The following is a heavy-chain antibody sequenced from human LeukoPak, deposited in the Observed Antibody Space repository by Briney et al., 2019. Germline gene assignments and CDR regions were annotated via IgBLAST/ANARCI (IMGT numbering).Heavy chain of an antibody. CDR2: IYHGGTT. D-gene: IGHD2-2*01. J-gene: IGHJ5*02. Sequence: KTSETLSLTCSVSGGPLSTYTWSWVRQSPGKGLEWIGYIYHGGTTNYSPSLKSRATISAHTAGNQFSLRLRSVTAADTAIYYCAREGGDIVVVDWFDPWGQGTLVTVSS. CDR1: GGPLSTYT. CDR3: AREGGDIVVVDWFDP. V-gene: IGHV4-59*01.